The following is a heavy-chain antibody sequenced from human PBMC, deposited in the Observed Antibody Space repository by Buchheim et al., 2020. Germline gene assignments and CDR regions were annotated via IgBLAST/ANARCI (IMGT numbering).Heavy chain of an antibody. V-gene: IGHV4-31*03. Sequence: QVQLQESGPGLVKPSQTLSLTCTVSGGSISSGGYYWSWIRPHPGKGLEWIGYTYYSGSTYYNPSLKSRVTISVDTSKTPFSRKLSSVTAADTAVDYCARVLSGYDIGFDYWGQGTL. D-gene: IGHD5-12*01. CDR1: GGSISSGGYY. CDR3: ARVLSGYDIGFDY. CDR2: TYYSGST. J-gene: IGHJ4*02.